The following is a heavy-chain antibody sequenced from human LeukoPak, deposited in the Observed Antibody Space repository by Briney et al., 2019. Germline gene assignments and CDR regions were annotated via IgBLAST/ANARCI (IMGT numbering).Heavy chain of an antibody. CDR1: GYTFTSYA. Sequence: ASVKVSCKASGYTFTSYAMNWVRQAPGQGLEWMGWINTNTGNPTYAQGFTGRFVFSLDTSVSTAYLQISSLKAEDTAVYYCARDRECQLLYYFYSMDVWGQGTTVTVSS. V-gene: IGHV7-4-1*02. CDR2: INTNTGNP. D-gene: IGHD2-2*01. CDR3: ARDRECQLLYYFYSMDV. J-gene: IGHJ6*02.